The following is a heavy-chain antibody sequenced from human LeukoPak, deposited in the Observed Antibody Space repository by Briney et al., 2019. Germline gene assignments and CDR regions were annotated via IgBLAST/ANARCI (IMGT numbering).Heavy chain of an antibody. V-gene: IGHV3-73*01. CDR2: IRSKANSYAT. CDR1: GFSFSGSA. Sequence: GGSLRLSCAASGFSFSGSAMHWVRQASGKGLEWVGRIRSKANSYATAYAASVKGRFTISRDDSKNTAFLQMNSLKSEDTAVYYCTRLAGDEYFDISRGPDWGQGTLVTVSS. CDR3: TRLAGDEYFDISRGPD. D-gene: IGHD3-9*01. J-gene: IGHJ4*02.